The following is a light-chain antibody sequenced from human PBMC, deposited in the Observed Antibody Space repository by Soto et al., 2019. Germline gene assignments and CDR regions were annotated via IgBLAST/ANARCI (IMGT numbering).Light chain of an antibody. V-gene: IGKV1-27*01. CDR2: DAS. CDR1: QGIGNY. Sequence: DIQMTQSPSSLPAPVGDRVTITCRASQGIGNYLDWYQQKPGKVPKNLIYDASTLQSEVPSRCSGSGSGTDFTLTISSLQPEDVAPYYCQNYYTAPETFGQGTKVSI. J-gene: IGKJ1*01. CDR3: QNYYTAPET.